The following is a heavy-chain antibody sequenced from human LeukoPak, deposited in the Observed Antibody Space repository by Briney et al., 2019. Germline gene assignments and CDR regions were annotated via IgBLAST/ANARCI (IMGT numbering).Heavy chain of an antibody. CDR2: ISGSGGST. CDR1: GFTFSSYA. D-gene: IGHD2-15*01. Sequence: GGSLRLSCAASGFTFSSYAMSWVRQAPGKGLEWVSAISGSGGSTYYADSVKGRFTISRDNSKNTLYLQMNSLRGEDTAIYYCTKESATGSRYSFDYWGQGTLVTVSS. V-gene: IGHV3-23*01. CDR3: TKESATGSRYSFDY. J-gene: IGHJ4*02.